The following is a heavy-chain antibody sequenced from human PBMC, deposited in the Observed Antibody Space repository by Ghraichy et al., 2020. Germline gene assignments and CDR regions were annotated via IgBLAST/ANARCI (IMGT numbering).Heavy chain of an antibody. Sequence: KVSCKTSGYSFTSYTIHWVRQAPGQRPEWVGWINAGRGHTKYSQTFQGRITITRDTSATTAYMEVRSLRSEDTAVYYCARGRRGYSGYDEYFYDYWGQGTQVTVSS. CDR3: ARGRRGYSGYDEYFYDY. D-gene: IGHD5-12*01. CDR2: INAGRGHT. CDR1: GYSFTSYT. J-gene: IGHJ4*02. V-gene: IGHV1-3*01.